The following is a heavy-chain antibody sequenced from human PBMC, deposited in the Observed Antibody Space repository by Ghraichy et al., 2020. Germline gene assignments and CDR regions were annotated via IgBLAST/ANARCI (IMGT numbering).Heavy chain of an antibody. CDR3: ARVPSSCRSSSCYADY. Sequence: ASVKVSCKTSGYTFTNYDINWVRQAPGQGLEWMGWMNPTRGATGHIQKFQGRVTMTRDTSISTAYMELSSLRSDDTAVYYCARVPSSCRSSSCYADYWGQGTPVTVSS. V-gene: IGHV1-8*01. D-gene: IGHD2-2*01. CDR1: GYTFTNYD. J-gene: IGHJ4*02. CDR2: MNPTRGAT.